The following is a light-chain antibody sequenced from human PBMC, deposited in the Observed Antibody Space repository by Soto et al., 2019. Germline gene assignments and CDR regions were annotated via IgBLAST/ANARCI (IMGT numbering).Light chain of an antibody. CDR3: QEYNSAPFT. J-gene: IGKJ3*01. CDR1: QGVSNY. CDR2: GAN. V-gene: IGKV1-27*01. Sequence: DIQMTQSPSSLSASVGDRVTITCRASQGVSNYLAWYQQKPGKVPELLIYGANTLESGVPSRFSGSGSGTEFTLTISRLQPEDVATYYCQEYNSAPFTFGPGTKVDIK.